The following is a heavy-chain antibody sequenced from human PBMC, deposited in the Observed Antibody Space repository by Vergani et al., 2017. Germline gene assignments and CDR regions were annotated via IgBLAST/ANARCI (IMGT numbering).Heavy chain of an antibody. V-gene: IGHV4-31*03. CDR2: IYYSGST. J-gene: IGHJ6*03. CDR1: GGSISSGGYY. CDR3: ARERSEDIVVVVAATHPYYYYMDG. D-gene: IGHD2-15*01. Sequence: QVQLQESGPGLVKPSQTLSLTCTVSGGSISSGGYYWSWIRQHPGKGLEWIGYIYYSGSTYYNPSLKSRVTISVDTSKNQFSLKLSSVTAADTAVYYCARERSEDIVVVVAATHPYYYYMDGWGKGTTVTVSS.